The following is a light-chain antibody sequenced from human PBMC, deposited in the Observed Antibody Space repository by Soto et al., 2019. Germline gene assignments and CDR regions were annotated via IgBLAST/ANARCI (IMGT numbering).Light chain of an antibody. CDR2: RAS. CDR3: QHYDSYSVT. V-gene: IGKV1-5*03. J-gene: IGKJ3*01. Sequence: DIQMTQSPSTLSASVGDRVTITCRASQSINSWLAWYQQKPGKAPKLLIYRASTLEGGVPSRFSGSGSGTEFTLTISSLQPDYFATYYCQHYDSYSVTFGPGTKVDIK. CDR1: QSINSW.